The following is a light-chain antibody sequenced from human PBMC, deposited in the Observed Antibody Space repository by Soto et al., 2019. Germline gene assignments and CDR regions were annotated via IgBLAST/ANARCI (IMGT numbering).Light chain of an antibody. CDR2: GAS. CDR3: QQFNNYPIT. V-gene: IGKV3-20*01. CDR1: QSVSSSY. J-gene: IGKJ5*01. Sequence: EIVLTQSPGTLSLSPGERATLSCRASQSVSSSYLAWYQQKPGQAPRLLIYGASSRATGIPDRFSGSGSGTDFTLTISSLQPEDFAIYYCQQFNNYPITFGQGTRLEIK.